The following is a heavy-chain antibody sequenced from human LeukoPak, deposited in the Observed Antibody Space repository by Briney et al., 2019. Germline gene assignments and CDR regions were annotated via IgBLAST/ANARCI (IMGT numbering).Heavy chain of an antibody. Sequence: PSETLSLTCTVSGGSISSYYWSWIRQPPGKGLEWIGYIYYSGSTNYNPSLKSRVTISVDTSKNQFSLKLSSVTAADTAVYYCARAGYSSSSRRALYYYYMDVWGKGTTVTVSS. D-gene: IGHD6-6*01. J-gene: IGHJ6*03. V-gene: IGHV4-59*01. CDR1: GGSISSYY. CDR2: IYYSGST. CDR3: ARAGYSSSSRRALYYYYMDV.